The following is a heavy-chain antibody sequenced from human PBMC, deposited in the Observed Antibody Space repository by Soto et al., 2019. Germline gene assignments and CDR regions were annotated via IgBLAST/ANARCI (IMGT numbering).Heavy chain of an antibody. V-gene: IGHV4-31*03. CDR1: VGSVTSGGYY. D-gene: IGHD1-7*01. CDR2: IYYGETT. J-gene: IGHJ4*02. CDR3: ARTAGTPTDALDE. Sequence: TLSLPSTVSVGSVTSGGYYWSWLRQHPGKGLEWIGYIYYGETTHYNPSLKSRITMSADTSKNQFSLNLTSVTAADTAIYYCARTAGTPTDALDEWSQGTRGT.